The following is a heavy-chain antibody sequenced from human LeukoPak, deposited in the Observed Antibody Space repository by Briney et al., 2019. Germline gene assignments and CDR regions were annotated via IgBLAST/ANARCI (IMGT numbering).Heavy chain of an antibody. CDR1: GFSFTSYA. Sequence: GGSLRLSCEASGFSFTSYAMMWVRQAPGKGLQWIATLTGYGGAYYAGSGEGRFIVSRDISKNTFFLQMCSLRAEDTAVYYCAKGAAAGKVDWFDPWGQGTLVTVSS. D-gene: IGHD6-13*01. CDR3: AKGAAAGKVDWFDP. CDR2: LTGYGGA. V-gene: IGHV3-23*01. J-gene: IGHJ5*02.